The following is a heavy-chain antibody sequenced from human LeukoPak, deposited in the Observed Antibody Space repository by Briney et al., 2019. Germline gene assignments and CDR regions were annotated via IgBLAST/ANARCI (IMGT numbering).Heavy chain of an antibody. V-gene: IGHV3-23*01. Sequence: GGSLRLSCAASGFTFSSNTMSWVRQAPGKGLEWVSAITGSGGSTYHADSVKGRFTISRDNSKNTLCLQMDSLRAEDAAVYYCAKANYHDSSGYYENLDYWGQGTLVTVSS. J-gene: IGHJ4*02. D-gene: IGHD3-22*01. CDR3: AKANYHDSSGYYENLDY. CDR1: GFTFSSNT. CDR2: ITGSGGST.